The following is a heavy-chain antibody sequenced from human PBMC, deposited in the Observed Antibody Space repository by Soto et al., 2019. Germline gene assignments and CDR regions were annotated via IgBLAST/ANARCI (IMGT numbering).Heavy chain of an antibody. V-gene: IGHV3-48*02. CDR3: ARDPGIIRGVISHHFDY. J-gene: IGHJ4*02. Sequence: PGGSLRLSCAASGFTFSSYSMNWVRQAPGKGLEWVSYISSSGGTIYSADSVKGRFSISRDNAKDSLYLQMNSLRDEDTAVYYCARDPGIIRGVISHHFDYWGQGTLVTVSS. CDR1: GFTFSSYS. CDR2: ISSSGGTI. D-gene: IGHD3-10*01.